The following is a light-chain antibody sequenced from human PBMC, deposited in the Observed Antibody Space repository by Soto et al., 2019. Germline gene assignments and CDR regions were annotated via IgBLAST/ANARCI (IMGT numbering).Light chain of an antibody. V-gene: IGKV3-11*01. Sequence: EIVLTQSPATLSLSPGERATLSCRASRSVRTYFAWYQQKPGQAPRLLIYDASKRATGVPARFSGSGSGTDFTLTISSLEPEDFAVYYCQQRSNWPLTFGHGTKVEIK. J-gene: IGKJ1*01. CDR3: QQRSNWPLT. CDR2: DAS. CDR1: RSVRTY.